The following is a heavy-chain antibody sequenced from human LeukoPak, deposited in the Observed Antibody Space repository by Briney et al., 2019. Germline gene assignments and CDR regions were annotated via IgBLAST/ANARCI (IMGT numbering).Heavy chain of an antibody. CDR3: AREGFGSNYYDSSGLDY. CDR2: INPNSGGT. CDR1: GYTFTGYY. D-gene: IGHD3-22*01. Sequence: ASVKVSCKASGYTFTGYYMHWVRQAPGQGLEWMGWINPNSGGTNYAQKFQGRVTMTRNTSISTAYMELSSLRSEDTAVYYCAREGFGSNYYDSSGLDYWGQGTLVTVSS. V-gene: IGHV1-2*02. J-gene: IGHJ4*02.